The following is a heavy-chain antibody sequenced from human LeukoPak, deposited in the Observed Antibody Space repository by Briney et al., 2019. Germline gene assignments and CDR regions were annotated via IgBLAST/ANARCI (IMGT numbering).Heavy chain of an antibody. D-gene: IGHD2-15*01. Sequence: PGGSLRLSCAASGFTFRSYSRNWVRQAPGKGLPWVSSISSSSSYIYYADSVKGRFTISRDNAKNSLYLQMNSLRAEDTAVYYCASGYCSGGSCYFDYWGQGTLVTVSS. CDR1: GFTFRSYS. J-gene: IGHJ4*02. CDR2: ISSSSSYI. CDR3: ASGYCSGGSCYFDY. V-gene: IGHV3-21*01.